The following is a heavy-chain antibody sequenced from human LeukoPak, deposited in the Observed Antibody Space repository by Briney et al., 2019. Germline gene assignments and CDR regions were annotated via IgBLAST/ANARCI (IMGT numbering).Heavy chain of an antibody. Sequence: RPSETLSLTCTVSGASISSYYWSWIRQPPGKGLEWIGYIYYSGSTNYYPSLKSRVTISVDTSNNQFSLRLSSVTAADTAVYYCARHRYYYDSSGYYYQPWGQGTLVTVSS. V-gene: IGHV4-59*01. D-gene: IGHD3-22*01. J-gene: IGHJ5*02. CDR2: IYYSGST. CDR1: GASISSYY. CDR3: ARHRYYYDSSGYYYQP.